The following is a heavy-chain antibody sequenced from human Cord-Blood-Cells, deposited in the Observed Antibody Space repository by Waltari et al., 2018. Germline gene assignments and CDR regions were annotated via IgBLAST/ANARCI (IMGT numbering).Heavy chain of an antibody. J-gene: IGHJ3*02. CDR3: ARGGYDWHDAFDI. D-gene: IGHD5-12*01. CDR2: IIPIFGTA. Sequence: QVQLVQSGAAVKKPGSSVTVSCKASGGPFRSYAISWVRQDPGKGLEWMGGIIPIFGTANYAQKFQGRVTITADESTSTAYMELSSLRSEDTAVYYCARGGYDWHDAFDIWGQGTMVTVSS. V-gene: IGHV1-69*01. CDR1: GGPFRSYA.